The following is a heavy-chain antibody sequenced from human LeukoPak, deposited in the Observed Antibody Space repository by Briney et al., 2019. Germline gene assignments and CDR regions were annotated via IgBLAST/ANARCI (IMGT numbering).Heavy chain of an antibody. D-gene: IGHD2-15*01. J-gene: IGHJ6*02. CDR1: GGSISSGGYY. CDR2: IYYSGST. V-gene: IGHV4-31*03. Sequence: PSETLSLTCTVSGGSISSGGYYSSWIRQHPGKGLEWLGYIYYSGSTYYNPSLKGRVTISVDTYKNQFSLKLSSVTAADTAVYYCARDGVAATSYGMDVWGQGTTVTVS. CDR3: ARDGVAATSYGMDV.